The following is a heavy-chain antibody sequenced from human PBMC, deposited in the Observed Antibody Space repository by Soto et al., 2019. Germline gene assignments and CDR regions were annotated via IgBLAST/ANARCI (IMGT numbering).Heavy chain of an antibody. J-gene: IGHJ6*02. CDR2: ISGSGGST. Sequence: QTGGSLRLSCAASGFTFSSYAMSWVRQAPGKGLEWVSAISGSGGSTYYADSVKGRFTISRDNSKNTLYLQMNSLRAEDTAVYYCAKGGTIFGVAPQYYGMDVWGQGTTVTVSS. CDR3: AKGGTIFGVAPQYYGMDV. CDR1: GFTFSSYA. D-gene: IGHD3-3*01. V-gene: IGHV3-23*01.